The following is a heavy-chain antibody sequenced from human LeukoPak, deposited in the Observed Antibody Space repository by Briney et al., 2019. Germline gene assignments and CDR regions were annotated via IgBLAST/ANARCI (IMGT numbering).Heavy chain of an antibody. CDR2: ISYDGINR. V-gene: IGHV3-30*01. D-gene: IGHD6-13*01. CDR3: ARRRIPDRAAAALAY. CDR1: GFTFSSYA. Sequence: PGRSLRLPCAASGFTFSSYAMHWVRQAPGKGLEWVAVISYDGINRYYADSVKGRFTISRSNSENMLYLQMNSLRPEDTAVYFCARRRIPDRAAAALAYWGQGTLVTVSS. J-gene: IGHJ4*02.